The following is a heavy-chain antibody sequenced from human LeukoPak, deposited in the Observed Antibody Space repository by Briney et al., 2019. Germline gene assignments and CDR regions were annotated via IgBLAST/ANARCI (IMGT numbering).Heavy chain of an antibody. Sequence: GGSLRLSCAASGFTFSSYWMTWVRQAPGKGLEWVANINQDGGDKYHLDSVRGRFTISRDNAKTSLYLQMNSLRAEDTAVYYCAKQSYARSLGEGGPGTLVSVSS. D-gene: IGHD2-8*01. CDR3: AKQSYARSLGE. J-gene: IGHJ4*02. CDR1: GFTFSSYW. CDR2: INQDGGDK. V-gene: IGHV3-7*01.